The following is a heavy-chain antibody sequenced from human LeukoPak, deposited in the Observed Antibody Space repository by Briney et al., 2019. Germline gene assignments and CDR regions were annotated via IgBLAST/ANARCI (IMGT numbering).Heavy chain of an antibody. Sequence: SETLSLTCTVSGDSISSGGHYWSWIRQHPGKGLEWIGYIHRSGNTYNNPSLESRITISVDTSKNQFSLRLSSVTAADTAVYYCPRAVDMGYYFDYWGQGTLVTASS. CDR1: GDSISSGGHY. V-gene: IGHV4-31*03. CDR3: PRAVDMGYYFDY. D-gene: IGHD5-12*01. J-gene: IGHJ4*02. CDR2: IHRSGNT.